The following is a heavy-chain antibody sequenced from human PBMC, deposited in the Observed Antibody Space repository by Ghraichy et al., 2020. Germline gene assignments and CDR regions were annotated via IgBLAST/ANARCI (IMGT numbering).Heavy chain of an antibody. V-gene: IGHV1-2*02. CDR3: ARSERIVVVPAASYYYGMDV. J-gene: IGHJ6*02. CDR2: INPNSGGT. CDR1: GYTFTGYY. Sequence: ASVKVSCKASGYTFTGYYMHWVRQAPGQGLEWMGWINPNSGGTNYAQKFQGRVTMTRDTSISTAYMELSRLRSDDTAVYYCARSERIVVVPAASYYYGMDVWGQGTTVTVSS. D-gene: IGHD2-2*01.